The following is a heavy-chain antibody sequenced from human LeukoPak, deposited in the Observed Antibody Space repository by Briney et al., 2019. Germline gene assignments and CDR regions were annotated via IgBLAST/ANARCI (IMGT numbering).Heavy chain of an antibody. J-gene: IGHJ4*02. CDR2: IYYSGST. Sequence: LETLSLTCTVSGGSISSYYWSWIRQPPGKGLEWIGYIYYSGSTNYNPSLKSRVTISIDTSKNQFSLKLSSVTAADTAVYYCARGGYRYGYPAFDYWGQGTLATVSS. V-gene: IGHV4-59*01. CDR1: GGSISSYY. CDR3: ARGGYRYGYPAFDY. D-gene: IGHD5-18*01.